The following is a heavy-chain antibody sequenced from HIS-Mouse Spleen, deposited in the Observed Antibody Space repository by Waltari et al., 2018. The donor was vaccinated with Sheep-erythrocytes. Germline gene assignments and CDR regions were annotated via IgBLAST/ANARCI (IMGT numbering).Heavy chain of an antibody. CDR3: ARVASGATFDY. V-gene: IGHV3-21*01. CDR2: ISSSSSYI. J-gene: IGHJ4*02. D-gene: IGHD1-26*01. Sequence: EVQLVESGGGLFKPGGSLRRSCAASGFTFSSLSMNCVRQAPGKGLEWVSSISSSSSYIYYADSVKGRFTISRDNAKNSLYLQMNSLRAEDTAVYYCARVASGATFDYWGQGTLVTVSS. CDR1: GFTFSSLS.